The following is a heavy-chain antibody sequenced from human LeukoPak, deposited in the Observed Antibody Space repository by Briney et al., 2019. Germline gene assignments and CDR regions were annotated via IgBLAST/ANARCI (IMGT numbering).Heavy chain of an antibody. CDR3: ASGRYNSGGYFFDY. D-gene: IGHD2-15*01. CDR1: GFTFSSYW. J-gene: IGHJ4*02. CDR2: INSDGGST. Sequence: GGSLRLSCAASGFTFSSYWIHWVRQAPGKGLVWVSRINSDGGSTSYADSVKGRFTISRDNAKNTLYLQMNSLRAEDTAVYFCASGRYNSGGYFFDYWGQGTLVTVSS. V-gene: IGHV3-74*01.